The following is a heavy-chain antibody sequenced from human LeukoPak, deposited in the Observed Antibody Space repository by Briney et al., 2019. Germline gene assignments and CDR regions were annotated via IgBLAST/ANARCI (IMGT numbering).Heavy chain of an antibody. Sequence: SETLSLTCTVSGGSISSGGHYWSWIRQHPGKGLEWIGYIYYSGSTYYNPSLKSRVTISVDTSKNQFSLKLSSVTAADTAVYYCARGSYDILTGYYTAIDYWGQGTLVTVSS. D-gene: IGHD3-9*01. J-gene: IGHJ4*02. CDR2: IYYSGST. CDR1: GGSISSGGHY. CDR3: ARGSYDILTGYYTAIDY. V-gene: IGHV4-31*03.